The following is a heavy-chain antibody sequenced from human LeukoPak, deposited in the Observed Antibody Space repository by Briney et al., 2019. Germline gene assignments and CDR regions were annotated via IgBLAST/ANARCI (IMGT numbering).Heavy chain of an antibody. V-gene: IGHV6-1*01. J-gene: IGHJ3*02. D-gene: IGHD7-27*01. CDR3: VRDANWGLDALDI. CDR1: GDSVSFNSDV. CDR2: AYYRSKWLY. Sequence: SQTLSLTCAISGDSVSFNSDVWNWIRQSPSRGLEWLGRAYYRSKWLYDYAVSVKSRLTITPDTAKNQFSLQLNSVTPEDTAVYYCVRDANWGLDALDILGQGTMVTVSS.